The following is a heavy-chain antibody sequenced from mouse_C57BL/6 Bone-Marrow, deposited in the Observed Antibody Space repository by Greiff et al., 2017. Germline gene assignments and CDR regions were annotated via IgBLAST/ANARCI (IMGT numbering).Heavy chain of an antibody. CDR2: INPNNGGT. J-gene: IGHJ3*01. Sequence: VQLQQSGPELVKPGASVKIPCKASGYTFTDYNMDWVKQSHGKSLEWIGDINPNNGGTIYNQKFKGKATLTVDKSSSTAYMELRSLTSDDTAVYYCARIYDGYYGFAYWGQETLVTVSA. D-gene: IGHD2-3*01. V-gene: IGHV1-18*01. CDR1: GYTFTDYN. CDR3: ARIYDGYYGFAY.